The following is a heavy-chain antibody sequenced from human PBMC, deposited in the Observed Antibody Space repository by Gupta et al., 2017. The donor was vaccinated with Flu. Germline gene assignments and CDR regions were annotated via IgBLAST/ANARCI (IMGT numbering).Heavy chain of an antibody. Sequence: QVQLQQWGAGLLKPSETLSLTCAVYGGSFSGYYWSWIRQPPGKGLEWIGEINHSGSTNYNPSLKSRVTISVDTSKNQFSLKLSSVTAADTAVYYCARGVGRNYYYYGMDVWGQGTTVTVSS. V-gene: IGHV4-34*01. CDR3: ARGVGRNYYYYGMDV. J-gene: IGHJ6*02. CDR1: GGSFSGYY. CDR2: INHSGST.